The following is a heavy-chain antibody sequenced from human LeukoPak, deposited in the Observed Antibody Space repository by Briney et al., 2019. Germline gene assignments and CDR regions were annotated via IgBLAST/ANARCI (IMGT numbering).Heavy chain of an antibody. J-gene: IGHJ4*02. CDR2: IKQDGSEK. Sequence: GGSLRLSCAASRFTLGTYWMTWVRQGPGKGLEWVANIKQDGSEKYYVDSVKGRFIVSRDNAKNSLFLQMNSLRAEDTAVYYCARVEGPWGQGTLVTVSS. V-gene: IGHV3-7*03. CDR1: RFTLGTYW. CDR3: ARVEGP.